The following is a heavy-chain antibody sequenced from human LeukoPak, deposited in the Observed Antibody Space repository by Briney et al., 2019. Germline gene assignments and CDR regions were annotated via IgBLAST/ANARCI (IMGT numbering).Heavy chain of an antibody. D-gene: IGHD3-10*01. CDR2: ISGSGGST. Sequence: GGSLRLSCAASGFTFSSYAMSWVRQAPGKGLEWVSGISGSGGSTYYADSVRGRFTISRDNSKNTLYLQMNSLRAEDTAVYYCAKAGVRGVINLLRYYYYMDVWGKGTTVTVSS. CDR3: AKAGVRGVINLLRYYYYMDV. CDR1: GFTFSSYA. J-gene: IGHJ6*03. V-gene: IGHV3-23*01.